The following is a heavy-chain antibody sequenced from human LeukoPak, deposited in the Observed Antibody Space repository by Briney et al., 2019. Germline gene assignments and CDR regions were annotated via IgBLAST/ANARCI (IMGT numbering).Heavy chain of an antibody. CDR1: GYTFTTYW. Sequence: GESLKISCKASGYTFTTYWISWVRQAPGKGLEWVSGISGNGDNTYYADSVKGRFTIYRDNSKSRLSLQMNSLRAEDTAVYYCAKTLSSGWSGKYYFDYWGQGTLVSVSS. D-gene: IGHD6-19*01. CDR2: ISGNGDNT. V-gene: IGHV3-23*01. J-gene: IGHJ4*02. CDR3: AKTLSSGWSGKYYFDY.